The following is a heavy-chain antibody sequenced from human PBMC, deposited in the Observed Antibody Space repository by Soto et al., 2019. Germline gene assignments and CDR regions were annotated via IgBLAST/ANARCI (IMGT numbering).Heavy chain of an antibody. V-gene: IGHV5-10-1*01. CDR1: GYTFTTYW. J-gene: IGHJ4*02. CDR3: ACSRQDYGDRAYDY. Sequence: GESLKISCHGSGYTFTTYWITWVRQMPGRGLEWMGRIDPSDSYTNYSPSFQGHVTISADKSTNTAYLEWRSLKASDSAIYYCACSRQDYGDRAYDYWGQGTRVTVSS. D-gene: IGHD2-21*02. CDR2: IDPSDSYT.